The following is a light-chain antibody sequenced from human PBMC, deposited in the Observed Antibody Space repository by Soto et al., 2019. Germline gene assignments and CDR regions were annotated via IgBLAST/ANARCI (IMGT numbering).Light chain of an antibody. CDR3: MQALQTPPT. V-gene: IGKV2-28*01. CDR1: QSLLHTDGNND. CDR2: LGS. Sequence: DIVMTQSPLSLPVTPGEPASISCRSSQSLLHTDGNNDLDWYLQKPGQSPQLLIYLGSNRASGVPDRFSGTGSGTDFTLKISRLEAEDVGVYYCMQALQTPPTFGQGTKVEIK. J-gene: IGKJ1*01.